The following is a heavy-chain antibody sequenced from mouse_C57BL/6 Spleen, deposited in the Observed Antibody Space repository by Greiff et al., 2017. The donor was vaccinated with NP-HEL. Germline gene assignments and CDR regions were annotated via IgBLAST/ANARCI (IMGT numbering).Heavy chain of an antibody. D-gene: IGHD4-1*01. V-gene: IGHV1-15*01. CDR3: TRSDWGDY. CDR2: IDPETGGT. Sequence: VQLQESGAELVRPGASVTLSCKASGYTFTDYEMHWVKQTPVHGLEWIGAIDPETGGTAYNQKFKGKAILTADKSSSTAYMELRSLTSEDSAVYYCTRSDWGDYWGQGTTLTVSS. J-gene: IGHJ2*01. CDR1: GYTFTDYE.